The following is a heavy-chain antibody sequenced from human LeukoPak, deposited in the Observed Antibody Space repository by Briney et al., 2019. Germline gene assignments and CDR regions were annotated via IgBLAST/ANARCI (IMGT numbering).Heavy chain of an antibody. CDR3: ANALTNYYGSGSYWSPGNWFDP. D-gene: IGHD3-10*01. V-gene: IGHV3-23*01. Sequence: GGSLRLSCAASGFTFSSYAMSWVRQAPGKGLEWVSAISGSGGSTYYADSVKGRFTISRDNSKKTLYLQMNSLRAEDTAVYYCANALTNYYGSGSYWSPGNWFDPWGQGTLVTVSS. CDR1: GFTFSSYA. J-gene: IGHJ5*02. CDR2: ISGSGGST.